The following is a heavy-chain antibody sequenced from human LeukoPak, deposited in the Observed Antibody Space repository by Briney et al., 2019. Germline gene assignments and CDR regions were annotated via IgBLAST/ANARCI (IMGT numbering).Heavy chain of an antibody. J-gene: IGHJ4*02. CDR1: GFTFSSYW. CDR2: INQDESEK. D-gene: IGHD3-3*01. CDR3: ASRSSIWSGYQDTLYYFDS. V-gene: IGHV3-7*05. Sequence: GGSLRLSCAASGFTFSSYWMSWVRQAPGKGLEWVANINQDESEKYFVDSVKGRFTISRDNAKNSLYLQMNSLKAEDTALYYCASRSSIWSGYQDTLYYFDSWGQGTLVTVSS.